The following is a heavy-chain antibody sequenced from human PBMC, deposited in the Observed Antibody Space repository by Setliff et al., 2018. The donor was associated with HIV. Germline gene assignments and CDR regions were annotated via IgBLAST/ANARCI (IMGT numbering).Heavy chain of an antibody. J-gene: IGHJ4*02. Sequence: GASVKVSCKASGGIFNTYGMNWVRQAPGQGLEWMGGIIPIARIPNYAQKFQDRVTITADESTRTAYMEMSRLTSEDTALYYCARGPLYGYDRGYFDYWGQGTMVTVSS. D-gene: IGHD5-12*01. CDR1: GGIFNTYG. V-gene: IGHV1-69*10. CDR3: ARGPLYGYDRGYFDY. CDR2: IIPIARIP.